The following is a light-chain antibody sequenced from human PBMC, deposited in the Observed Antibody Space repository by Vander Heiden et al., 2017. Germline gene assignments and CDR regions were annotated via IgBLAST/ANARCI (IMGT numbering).Light chain of an antibody. CDR1: NIGGRS. CDR3: QVWDASSDHRE. Sequence: SYVLTQPPSVSVPPARTARVTCGSDNIGGRSVHWYQQKPGQGSVMVVYDDSDRTSGIPERFSGSNSGNTATLTISRVEAGDEADYFCQVWDASSDHREFGGGTKLTVL. V-gene: IGLV3-21*02. CDR2: DDS. J-gene: IGLJ3*02.